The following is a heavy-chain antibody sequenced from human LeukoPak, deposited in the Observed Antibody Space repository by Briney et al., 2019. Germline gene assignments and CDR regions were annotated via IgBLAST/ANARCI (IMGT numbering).Heavy chain of an antibody. J-gene: IGHJ3*02. CDR3: ARSKVDTIFGVVRGAFDI. CDR1: GASISNYY. CDR2: FYYSGNT. D-gene: IGHD3-3*01. V-gene: IGHV4-59*01. Sequence: SETLSLTCTVSGASISNYYWTWIRQPPGKGLEWLGSFYYSGNTNYNPSLKSRVTISVDTSKNQFSLTLTSVTAADTAVYYCARSKVDTIFGVVRGAFDIWGQGTMATVSS.